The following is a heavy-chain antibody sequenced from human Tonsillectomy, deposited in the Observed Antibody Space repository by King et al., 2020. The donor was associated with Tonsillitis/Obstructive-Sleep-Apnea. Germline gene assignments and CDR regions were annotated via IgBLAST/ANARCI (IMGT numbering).Heavy chain of an antibody. J-gene: IGHJ6*03. V-gene: IGHV2-26*01. D-gene: IGHD2-15*01. CDR2: IFSNDEK. Sequence: TLKESGPVLVKPTETLTLTCSVSGFSLSNARMGVSWIRQPPGKALEWLAHIFSNDEKSYSTSLKSRLTISKGTSKSQVVLTVTNMDPVDTATYYCARMVVRPLSEIYYYYMDVWGKGTTVTVSS. CDR3: ARMVVRPLSEIYYYYMDV. CDR1: GFSLSNARMG.